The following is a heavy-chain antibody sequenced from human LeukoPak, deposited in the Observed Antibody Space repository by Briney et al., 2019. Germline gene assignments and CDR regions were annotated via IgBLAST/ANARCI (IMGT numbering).Heavy chain of an antibody. D-gene: IGHD6-13*01. CDR2: ISYDGSNK. CDR1: GFTFSSYA. J-gene: IGHJ5*02. CDR3: ARKGHSSSWYVNWFDP. V-gene: IGHV3-30-3*01. Sequence: PGGSLRLSCAASGFTFSSYAMHWVRQAPGKGLEWVAVISYDGSNKYYADSVKGRFTISRDNSKNTLYLQMNSLRAEDTAVYYCARKGHSSSWYVNWFDPWGQGTRVTVSS.